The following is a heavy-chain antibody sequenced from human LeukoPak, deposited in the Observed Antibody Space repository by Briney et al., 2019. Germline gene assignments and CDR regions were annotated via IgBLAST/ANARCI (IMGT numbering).Heavy chain of an antibody. J-gene: IGHJ4*02. D-gene: IGHD4-23*01. CDR3: TRAVGLGPGAHFDQ. CDR1: GFSFRRYY. V-gene: IGHV3-11*01. Sequence: GGSLRLSCAASGFSFRRYYMSWVRQTPGKALEWISYIPTSGISVQYADSVRGRFTASRDDAKNSLHPQMDSLRVEDTAVYYCTRAVGLGPGAHFDQWGQGALVIVSS. CDR2: IPTSGISV.